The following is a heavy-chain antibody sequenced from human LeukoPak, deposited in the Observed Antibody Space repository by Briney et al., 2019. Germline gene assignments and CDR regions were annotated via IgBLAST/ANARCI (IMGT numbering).Heavy chain of an antibody. CDR3: ATRIHDILTAYD. Sequence: GASVKVSCKASVGSFSNFAFNWVRQAPGQGLERMGRISPLFGKPNYAPNFQGRVTITADKSTGTAYVEMSSLRIEDTAVYFCATRIHDILTAYDWGQGTLVTVSS. D-gene: IGHD3-9*01. J-gene: IGHJ4*02. CDR1: VGSFSNFA. V-gene: IGHV1-69*04. CDR2: ISPLFGKP.